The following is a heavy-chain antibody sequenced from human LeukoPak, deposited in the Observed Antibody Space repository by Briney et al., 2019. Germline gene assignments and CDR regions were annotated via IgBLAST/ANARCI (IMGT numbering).Heavy chain of an antibody. Sequence: ASVKVSCKASGYTFTGYYMHWVRQAPGQGLEWMGWISAYNGNTNYAQKLQGRVTMTTDTSTSTAYMELRSLRSDDTAVYYCASSSWSLGVFDYWGQGTLVTVSS. V-gene: IGHV1-18*04. CDR1: GYTFTGYY. CDR2: ISAYNGNT. J-gene: IGHJ4*02. CDR3: ASSSWSLGVFDY. D-gene: IGHD6-13*01.